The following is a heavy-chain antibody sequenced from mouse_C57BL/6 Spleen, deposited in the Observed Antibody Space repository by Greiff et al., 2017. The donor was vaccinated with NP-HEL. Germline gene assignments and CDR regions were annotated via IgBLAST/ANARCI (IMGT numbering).Heavy chain of an antibody. CDR3: ARNSNQYYFDY. CDR1: GFNIKDYY. D-gene: IGHD2-5*01. V-gene: IGHV14-2*01. CDR2: IDPEDGET. Sequence: VQLQQSGAELVKPGASVKLSCTASGFNIKDYYMHWVKQRTEQGLEWIGRIDPEDGETKYAPKFQGKATITADTSSNTAYLQLSSLTSEDTAVYYCARNSNQYYFDYWGQGTTLTVSS. J-gene: IGHJ2*01.